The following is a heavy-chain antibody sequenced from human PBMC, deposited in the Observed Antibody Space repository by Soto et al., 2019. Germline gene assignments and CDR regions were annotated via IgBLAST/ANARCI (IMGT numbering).Heavy chain of an antibody. Sequence: ASVKVSCKASGYTFTSYGISWVRQAPGQGLEWMGWISAYNGNTNYAQKLQGRVTMTTDTSTSTAYMELRSLRSDDTAVYYCARVFPTVEPAAILHTWFAPWGRGTLVPVSS. CDR1: GYTFTSYG. V-gene: IGHV1-18*01. CDR2: ISAYNGNT. J-gene: IGHJ5*02. CDR3: ARVFPTVEPAAILHTWFAP. D-gene: IGHD2-2*01.